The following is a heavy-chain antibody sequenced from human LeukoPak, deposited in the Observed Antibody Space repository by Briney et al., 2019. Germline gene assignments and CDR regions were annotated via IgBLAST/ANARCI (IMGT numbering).Heavy chain of an antibody. J-gene: IGHJ5*02. CDR3: ARHVDSSGWPNWFDP. Sequence: GESLKISCKGSGYSFTTYWIGWVRQMPGKGLEWMGIIYPDDSDTRYSPSFQGQVTISADKSISTAYLQWSSLKALDTAIYYCARHVDSSGWPNWFDPWGQGTLVTVSS. D-gene: IGHD6-19*01. CDR1: GYSFTTYW. CDR2: IYPDDSDT. V-gene: IGHV5-51*01.